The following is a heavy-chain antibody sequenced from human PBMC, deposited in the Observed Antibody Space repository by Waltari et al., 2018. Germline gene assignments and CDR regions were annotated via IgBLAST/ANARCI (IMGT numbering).Heavy chain of an antibody. Sequence: QVQLVASGGGVVLPGGSLRLSCKASGVLFSRQDMNWVRQAPGMGLEWVSLIRFDGGQKFYADTVKGRFTVSRDNSRDTLYLHMESLRSGDTATYFCATQASISSPSFWGRGTLVTVSS. D-gene: IGHD3-16*02. CDR2: IRFDGGQK. V-gene: IGHV3-30*02. J-gene: IGHJ4*02. CDR1: GVLFSRQD. CDR3: ATQASISSPSF.